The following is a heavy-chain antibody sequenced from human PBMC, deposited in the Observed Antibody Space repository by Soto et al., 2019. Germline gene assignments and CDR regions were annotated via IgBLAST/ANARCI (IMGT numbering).Heavy chain of an antibody. V-gene: IGHV3-23*01. CDR3: TKRLGSTATTYGDS. D-gene: IGHD1-1*01. Sequence: GGSLRLSCTASGFTFSSYDMSWGRQAPGKGLEWVSVISDNGGATYYVDSVKGRFTISRDNSRNILYLQMNSLRVEDTAVYYCTKRLGSTATTYGDSWGQGTLVTVSS. J-gene: IGHJ4*02. CDR1: GFTFSSYD. CDR2: ISDNGGAT.